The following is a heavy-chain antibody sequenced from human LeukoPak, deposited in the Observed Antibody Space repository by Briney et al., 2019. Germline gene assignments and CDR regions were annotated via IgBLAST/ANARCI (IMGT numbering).Heavy chain of an antibody. CDR3: AKGSLDGYSSSWYIDYYMDV. Sequence: GGSLRLPCAASGFTFDDYGMSWVRQAPGKGLEWVSGINWNGGSTGYADSVKGRFTISRDNAKNSLYLQMNSLRAEDTALYHCAKGSLDGYSSSWYIDYYMDVWGKGTTVTVSS. D-gene: IGHD6-13*01. V-gene: IGHV3-20*01. CDR2: INWNGGST. J-gene: IGHJ6*03. CDR1: GFTFDDYG.